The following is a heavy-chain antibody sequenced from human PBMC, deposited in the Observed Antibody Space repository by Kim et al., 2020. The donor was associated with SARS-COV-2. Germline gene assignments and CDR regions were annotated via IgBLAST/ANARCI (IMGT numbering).Heavy chain of an antibody. J-gene: IGHJ5*02. Sequence: SETLSLTCAVHGGSFSGFYWTWIRQSPGMGLEWIGEVNHSGSTNYNPSLASRVTLSGDTSNSQFSLKLTSVTVAATAVYYCARGRGPASIRRLDYFDPWG. CDR3: ARGRGPASIRRLDYFDP. V-gene: IGHV4-34*01. CDR1: GGSFSGFY. D-gene: IGHD2-2*01. CDR2: VNHSGST.